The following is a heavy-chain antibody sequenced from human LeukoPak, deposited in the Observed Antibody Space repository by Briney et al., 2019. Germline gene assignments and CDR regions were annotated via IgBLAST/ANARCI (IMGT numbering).Heavy chain of an antibody. V-gene: IGHV1-24*01. J-gene: IGHJ3*02. CDR3: ATSLVGEGAFDI. D-gene: IGHD1-26*01. Sequence: GASVKLSCKVSGYTLNELSMHWVRQARGKGLEWMGGFDPEDGETIYAQKFQGRVTMTEDTSTDTAYMELSSLRSEDTAVYYCATSLVGEGAFDIWGQGTMVTVSS. CDR2: FDPEDGET. CDR1: GYTLNELS.